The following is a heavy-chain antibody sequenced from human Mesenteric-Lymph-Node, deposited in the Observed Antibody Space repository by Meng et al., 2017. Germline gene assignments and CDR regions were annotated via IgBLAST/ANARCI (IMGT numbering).Heavy chain of an antibody. Sequence: ALLQEHGPGLVKPSGTLSLTCAVSGGSISSSNWWSWVRQPPGKGLEWIGKIYHSGITINNPSLKSRVTMSVNNSKNQFSLKLNSMTAADTAVYYCARDPAGGEDHQRVWGQGTLVTVSS. CDR3: ARDPAGGEDHQRV. CDR2: IYHSGIT. D-gene: IGHD2-8*01. CDR1: GGSISSSNW. J-gene: IGHJ4*02. V-gene: IGHV4-4*02.